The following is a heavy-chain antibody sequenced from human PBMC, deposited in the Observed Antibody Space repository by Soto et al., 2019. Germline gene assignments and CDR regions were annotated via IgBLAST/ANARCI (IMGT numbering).Heavy chain of an antibody. V-gene: IGHV2-70*01. D-gene: IGHD6-13*01. J-gene: IGHJ6*02. CDR2: IDWDDDK. CDR3: ARIPGPAAGIGYYYGMDV. CDR1: GFSLSTSGMC. Sequence: SGPTLVNPTQTLTLTCTFSGFSLSTSGMCVSWIRQPPGKALEWLALIDWDDDKYYSTSLKTRLTISKDTSKNQVVLTMTNMDPVDTATYYCARIPGPAAGIGYYYGMDVWGQGTTVTVSS.